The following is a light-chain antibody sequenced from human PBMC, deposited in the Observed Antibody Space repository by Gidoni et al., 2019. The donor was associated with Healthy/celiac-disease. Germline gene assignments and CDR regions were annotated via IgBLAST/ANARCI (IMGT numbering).Light chain of an antibody. Sequence: SYELTQPPSVSVSPGQTASITCSGDKLGDKYAFWYQQKPGQSPVLVIYQDSKRPSGIPERFSGSNSGNTATLTISGTQAMDEADYYCQAWDSSTAEVFGGGTKLTVL. V-gene: IGLV3-1*01. J-gene: IGLJ2*01. CDR1: KLGDKY. CDR2: QDS. CDR3: QAWDSSTAEV.